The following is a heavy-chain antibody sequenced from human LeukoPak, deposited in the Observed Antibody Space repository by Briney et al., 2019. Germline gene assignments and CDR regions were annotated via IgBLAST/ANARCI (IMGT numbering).Heavy chain of an antibody. V-gene: IGHV4-4*03. CDR2: ISLTGLT. CDR3: SRENGACSPFGY. D-gene: IGHD2-15*01. Sequence: PGTLSLTCGVSGGSLSNTNWWSWVRQPPGQGLEWIGEISLTGLTHYNPSLESPVTVSLAKSKTHRSLNLTSVTAADTAVYYCSRENGACSPFGYWGQGTLVTV. CDR1: GGSLSNTNW. J-gene: IGHJ4*02.